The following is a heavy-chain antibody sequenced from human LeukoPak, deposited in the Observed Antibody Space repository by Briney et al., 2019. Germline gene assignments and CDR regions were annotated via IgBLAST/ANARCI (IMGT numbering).Heavy chain of an antibody. CDR2: ISARDGST. CDR3: AKDLRPMVRGVRPPLFDY. Sequence: GGSLRLSCAASGFTFGIYAMSWVRQAPGQGLDWVSAISARDGSTYYADSVKGRFTISRDNSKNTLYLQMNSLRAEDTAVYYCAKDLRPMVRGVRPPLFDYWGQGTLVTVSS. D-gene: IGHD3-10*01. J-gene: IGHJ4*02. CDR1: GFTFGIYA. V-gene: IGHV3-23*01.